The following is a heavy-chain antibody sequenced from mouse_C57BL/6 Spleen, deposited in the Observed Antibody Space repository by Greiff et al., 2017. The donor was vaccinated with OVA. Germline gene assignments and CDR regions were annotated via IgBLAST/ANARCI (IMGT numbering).Heavy chain of an antibody. J-gene: IGHJ2*01. CDR3: ARDYYGSSYFDY. D-gene: IGHD1-1*01. CDR2: IYPSDSET. CDR1: GYTFTSYW. Sequence: QVQLQQPGAELVRPGSSVKLSCKASGYTFTSYWMDWVKQRPGQGLEWIGNIYPSDSETHYNQKFKDKATLTVDKSSSTAYMQLSSLTSEDSAVYDCARDYYGSSYFDYWGQGTTLTVSS. V-gene: IGHV1-61*01.